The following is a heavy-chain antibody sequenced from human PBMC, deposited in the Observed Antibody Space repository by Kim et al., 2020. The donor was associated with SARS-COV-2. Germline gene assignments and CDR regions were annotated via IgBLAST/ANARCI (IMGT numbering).Heavy chain of an antibody. CDR2: ISYDGSNK. D-gene: IGHD2-8*01. V-gene: IGHV3-30*18. Sequence: GGSLRLSCAASGFTFSSYGMHWVRQAPGKGLEWVAVISYDGSNKYYADSVKGRFTISRDNSKNTLYLQMNSLRAEDTAVYYCAKSLMVYYAYYYYGMDVWGQGTTVTVSS. CDR1: GFTFSSYG. J-gene: IGHJ6*02. CDR3: AKSLMVYYAYYYYGMDV.